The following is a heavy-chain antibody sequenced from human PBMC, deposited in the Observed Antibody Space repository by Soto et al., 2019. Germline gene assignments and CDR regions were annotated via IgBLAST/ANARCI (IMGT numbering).Heavy chain of an antibody. CDR2: IRSNTAVT. D-gene: IGHD2-15*01. CDR1: GFPFNPYV. CDR3: AKASDGGWPYYFDS. V-gene: IGHV3-23*01. Sequence: GGSLRIACVASGFPFNPYVMAGVRQAPGKGLEWVAAIRSNTAVTHYADSMRDRFTISRVNSANTIFLHMNSLRVEDSAVYFCAKASDGGWPYYFDSWGQGALVTVS. J-gene: IGHJ4*02.